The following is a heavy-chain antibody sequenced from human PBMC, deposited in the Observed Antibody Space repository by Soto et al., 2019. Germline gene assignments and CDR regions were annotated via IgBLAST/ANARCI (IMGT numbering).Heavy chain of an antibody. D-gene: IGHD6-19*01. CDR3: AHRRVWSSDWYDWFDP. Sequence: TLVNPTQTLTLTCTFSGFSLTTVGVRVGWIRQPPGMALEWLAIISWDDDKHYSPSLSNRLTITKDSSKNQVVLIMTNMESVDTGTYYCAHRRVWSSDWYDWFDPWGQGMLVTVSS. J-gene: IGHJ5*02. CDR1: GFSLTTVGVR. CDR2: ISWDDDK. V-gene: IGHV2-5*02.